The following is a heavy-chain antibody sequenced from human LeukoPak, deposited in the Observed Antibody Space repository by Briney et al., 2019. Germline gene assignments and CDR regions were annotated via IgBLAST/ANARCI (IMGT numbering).Heavy chain of an antibody. CDR2: IYYSGSN. J-gene: IGHJ4*02. Sequence: SETLSLTCTVSGGSISSFYWSWIRQPPGKGLEWVGYIYYSGSNNYNPSLKSRVTISVDTSKNQFSLKLSSVTAADTAVYYCARAPLGYTYGPFDYWGQGTLVTVSS. CDR3: ARAPLGYTYGPFDY. V-gene: IGHV4-59*01. CDR1: GGSISSFY. D-gene: IGHD5-18*01.